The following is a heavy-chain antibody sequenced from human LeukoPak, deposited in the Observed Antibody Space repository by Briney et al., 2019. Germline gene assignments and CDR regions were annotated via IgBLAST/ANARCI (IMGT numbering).Heavy chain of an antibody. J-gene: IGHJ5*02. Sequence: KTSETLSLTCTVSGGSISSSSYYWGWIRQPSGKGLEWIGSIYYSGSTYYNPSLKSRVTISVDTSKNQFSLKLSSVTAADTAVYYCARDGIYDFWSGYYNWFDPWGQGTLVTVSS. CDR3: ARDGIYDFWSGYYNWFDP. V-gene: IGHV4-39*07. CDR1: GGSISSSSYY. CDR2: IYYSGST. D-gene: IGHD3-3*01.